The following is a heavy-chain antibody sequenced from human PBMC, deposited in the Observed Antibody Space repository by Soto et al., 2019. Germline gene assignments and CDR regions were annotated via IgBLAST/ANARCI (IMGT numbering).Heavy chain of an antibody. CDR1: GFTFSSYA. J-gene: IGHJ4*02. CDR3: AKQYCSGRTCYGYFDY. CDR2: ISGSGGST. V-gene: IGHV3-23*01. Sequence: GGSLRLSCAASGFTFSSYAMSWVRQFPGKGLEWVSEISGSGGSTYYADSVKGRFTISRDNSKNTLYLQMNSLRAEDTAVYYCAKQYCSGRTCYGYFDYWGQGTLVTV. D-gene: IGHD2-15*01.